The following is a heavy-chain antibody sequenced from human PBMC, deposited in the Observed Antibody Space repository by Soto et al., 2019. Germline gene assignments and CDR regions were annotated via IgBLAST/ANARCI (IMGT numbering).Heavy chain of an antibody. V-gene: IGHV1-18*01. J-gene: IGHJ4*02. Sequence: QVQLVQSGAEVKKPGASVKVSCKASGYTFASYAISWVRQAPGQGLEWMGWISADNGNTKYSQKLQGRVTMTTDTAKITACMELTSLRSDYYGAYDSARDPPPPDYWGQGTLVTVTS. CDR3: ARDPPPPDY. CDR2: ISADNGNT. CDR1: GYTFASYA.